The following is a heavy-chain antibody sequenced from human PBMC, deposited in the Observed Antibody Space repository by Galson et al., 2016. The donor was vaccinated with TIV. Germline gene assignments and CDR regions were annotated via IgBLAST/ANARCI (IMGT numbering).Heavy chain of an antibody. CDR3: APNDGGSDIPPFDH. J-gene: IGHJ4*02. V-gene: IGHV1-2*02. CDR2: INPRTGGT. CDR1: GYTFTDYS. Sequence: SVKVSCKASGYTFTDYSIHWVRQAPGQGLEWMGWINPRTGGTDYAQNFPGRVTMTTDPSISTAFLELSRLRSDDTAVYFCAPNDGGSDIPPFDHWGQGTLVTVSS. D-gene: IGHD3-10*01.